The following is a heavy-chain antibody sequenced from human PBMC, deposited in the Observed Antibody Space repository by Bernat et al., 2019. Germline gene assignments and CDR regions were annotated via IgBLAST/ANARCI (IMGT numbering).Heavy chain of an antibody. V-gene: IGHV1-3*01. CDR1: RYSFISYG. J-gene: IGHJ6*04. D-gene: IGHD1-26*01. Sequence: QVQLVQSASEVKNPGASVNISCKALRYSFISYGIHWLRQAPGQRLEWMGWIDPVTGKTKFSQKFQGRVTITMYTSASTVYLGLSSLRSEDTALYYCARASGDASFSYYYGLDVWGKGTTVTVSS. CDR2: IDPVTGKT. CDR3: ARASGDASFSYYYGLDV.